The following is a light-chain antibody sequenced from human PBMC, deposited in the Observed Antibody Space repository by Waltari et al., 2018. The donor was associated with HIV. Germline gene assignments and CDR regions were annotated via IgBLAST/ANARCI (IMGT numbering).Light chain of an antibody. CDR3: QQYNNWPPWT. Sequence: EIVMTQSPATLSVSPGERVTLSCRASQSITTKLAWYQQTPGQAPRLLIYGGSTRAPGIPDRFSGSGSGTEFTLTISSLQSEDFAIYYCQQYNNWPPWTFGQGTKVEI. CDR2: GGS. J-gene: IGKJ1*01. CDR1: QSITTK. V-gene: IGKV3-15*01.